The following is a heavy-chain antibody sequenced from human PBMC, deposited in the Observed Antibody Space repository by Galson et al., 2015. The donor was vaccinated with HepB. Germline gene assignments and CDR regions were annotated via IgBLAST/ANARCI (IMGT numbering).Heavy chain of an antibody. V-gene: IGHV3-21*01. CDR1: GFTFSSYS. CDR2: ISSSSSYI. J-gene: IGHJ4*02. D-gene: IGHD6-19*01. CDR3: ARGREYSSGWYGSRVDY. Sequence: SLRLSCAASGFTFSSYSMNWVRQAPGKGLEWVSSISSSSSYIYYADSVKGRFTISRDNAKNSLYLQMNSLRAEDTAVYYCARGREYSSGWYGSRVDYWGQGTLVTVSS.